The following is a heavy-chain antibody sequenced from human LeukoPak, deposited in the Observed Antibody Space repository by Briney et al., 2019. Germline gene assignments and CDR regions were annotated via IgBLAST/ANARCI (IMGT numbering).Heavy chain of an antibody. J-gene: IGHJ4*02. D-gene: IGHD2-15*01. V-gene: IGHV6-1*01. CDR1: VDSDSRHSAD. Sequence: SQTLSYTFLIAVDSDSRHSADWNWIRQSPSRGLVWLGRTYYRSEWLEDYAVSVKSRISISPDTSKNQFSLQLDSVTPEDTAVYYSARGSTYFDYWGQGTLVTVSS. CDR3: ARGSTYFDY. CDR2: TYYRSEWLE.